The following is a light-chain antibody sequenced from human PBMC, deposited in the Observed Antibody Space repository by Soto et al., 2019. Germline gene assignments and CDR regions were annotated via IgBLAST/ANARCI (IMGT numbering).Light chain of an antibody. J-gene: IGKJ1*01. Sequence: DIQMTQSLSSLSASVGDRVTITCRASQSISTYLNWYQQKTGEAPQLLIYAASSLQSGVPSRFSGSGSGTDFSLTISSLQPEDFATYYCQQSYRTPPTFGQGTRVEVK. V-gene: IGKV1-39*01. CDR2: AAS. CDR3: QQSYRTPPT. CDR1: QSISTY.